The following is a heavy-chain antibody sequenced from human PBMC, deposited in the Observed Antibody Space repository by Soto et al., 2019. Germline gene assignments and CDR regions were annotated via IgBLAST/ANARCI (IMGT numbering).Heavy chain of an antibody. CDR3: ARRGGYDRNYYYYYYMDV. D-gene: IGHD5-12*01. Sequence: ASVKVSCKASGYTFTSYDINWVRQATGQGLEWMGWMNPNSGNTGYAQKFQGRVTMTRNTSISTAYMELSSLRSEDTAVYYCARRGGYDRNYYYYYYMDVWGKGTTVTVSS. CDR1: GYTFTSYD. J-gene: IGHJ6*03. CDR2: MNPNSGNT. V-gene: IGHV1-8*01.